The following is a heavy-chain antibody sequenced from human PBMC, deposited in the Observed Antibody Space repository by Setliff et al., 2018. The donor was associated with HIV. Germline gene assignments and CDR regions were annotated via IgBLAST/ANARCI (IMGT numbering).Heavy chain of an antibody. CDR1: GDSITSNSYY. J-gene: IGHJ6*03. CDR3: VRHTRDTSLAHYYYYIDV. D-gene: IGHD5-18*01. CDR2: VHNSGGT. Sequence: PSETLSLTCTVSGDSITSNSYYWGWIRQSPGKGLEWVGNVHNSGGTNYNPSLKSRVSISVDTSKNQFSLNVNSVTAPDTAVYYCVRHTRDTSLAHYYYYIDVWGKGTTVTVSS. V-gene: IGHV4-39*01.